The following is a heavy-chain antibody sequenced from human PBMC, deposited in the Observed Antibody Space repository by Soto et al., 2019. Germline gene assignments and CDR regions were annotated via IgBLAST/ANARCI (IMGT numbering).Heavy chain of an antibody. CDR3: AKAIEQSLLRGASGYYGMDV. CDR1: GFTFSSYA. CDR2: FSGSGFST. D-gene: IGHD6-19*01. J-gene: IGHJ6*02. Sequence: GGSLSLSCAAPGFTFSSYAMSWVRQAPGKGLEWVSGFSGSGFSTYYADSVKGRFTISRDTSKNTLYLQMNSLRAEDTAIYYCAKAIEQSLLRGASGYYGMDVWGQGTAVTVSS. V-gene: IGHV3-23*01.